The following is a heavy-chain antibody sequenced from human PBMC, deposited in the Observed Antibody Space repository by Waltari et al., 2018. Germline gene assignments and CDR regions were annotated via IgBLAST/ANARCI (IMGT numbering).Heavy chain of an antibody. J-gene: IGHJ4*02. CDR1: GFTFSSYS. CDR3: ARDPSPPYCSSTSCYMGSG. V-gene: IGHV3-21*01. Sequence: EVQLVESGGGLVKPGGSLRLSCAASGFTFSSYSMNWVRQAPGKGLEWVSSISSSSSYIYYADSVKGRFTISRDNAKNSLYLQMNSLRAEDTAVYYCARDPSPPYCSSTSCYMGSGWDQGTLVTVSS. D-gene: IGHD2-2*02. CDR2: ISSSSSYI.